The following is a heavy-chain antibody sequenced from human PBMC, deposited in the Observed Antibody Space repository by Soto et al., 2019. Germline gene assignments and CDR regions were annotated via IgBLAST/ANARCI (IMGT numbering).Heavy chain of an antibody. V-gene: IGHV3-30*18. CDR2: ISYDGTKK. CDR3: AKVGSIAVYHYHYALDV. CDR1: GFTFSSYG. Sequence: QVQLMESGGGVVQPGKSLRLSCVGSGFTFSSYGMHWVRQAPGKGLEWVAGISYDGTKKYYGDSVKGRFSISRDNSRQKVYLQMDSLRAEDTAVYYCAKVGSIAVYHYHYALDVWGQGTTVTFSS. D-gene: IGHD6-6*01. J-gene: IGHJ6*02.